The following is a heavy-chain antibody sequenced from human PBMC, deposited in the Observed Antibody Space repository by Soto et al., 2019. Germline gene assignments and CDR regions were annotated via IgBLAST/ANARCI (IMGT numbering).Heavy chain of an antibody. CDR1: GDSVSSNSAA. D-gene: IGHD3-16*02. CDR2: TYYRSKWYN. V-gene: IGHV6-1*01. Sequence: SQTLSLTCAISGDSVSSNSAAWNWIRQSPSRGLEWLGRTYYRSKWYNDYAVSVKSRITINPDTSKNQFSLQPNSVTPEDTAVYYCARDLTMITFGGVITDHYYFDYWGQGTLVTVSS. CDR3: ARDLTMITFGGVITDHYYFDY. J-gene: IGHJ4*02.